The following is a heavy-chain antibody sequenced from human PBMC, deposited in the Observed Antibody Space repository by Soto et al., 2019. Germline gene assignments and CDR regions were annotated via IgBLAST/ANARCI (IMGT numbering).Heavy chain of an antibody. CDR2: IYYSGST. CDR3: ARDAFDI. V-gene: IGHV4-59*01. CDR1: GGSISSYY. J-gene: IGHJ3*02. Sequence: SETLSLTCTVSGGSISSYYWSWIRQPPGKGLEWIGYIYYSGSTNYNPSLKSRVTISVDTSKNQFSLHLCFVTAADTAVYYCARDAFDIWGQGTRVTVS.